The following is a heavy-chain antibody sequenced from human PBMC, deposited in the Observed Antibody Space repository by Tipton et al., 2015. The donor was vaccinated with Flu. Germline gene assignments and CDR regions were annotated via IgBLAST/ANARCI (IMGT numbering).Heavy chain of an antibody. CDR2: IHFSGST. Sequence: TLSLTCTVSGGSISGYYWSWVRQPPGKGLEWIGYIHFSGSTNYNPSLKSRVTISLDRSKKQFSLKLNSMTAADTAVYYCARVPFGSGTYYKTDPFDVWGQGTMVTVSS. J-gene: IGHJ3*01. D-gene: IGHD3-10*01. CDR1: GGSISGYY. V-gene: IGHV4-59*01. CDR3: ARVPFGSGTYYKTDPFDV.